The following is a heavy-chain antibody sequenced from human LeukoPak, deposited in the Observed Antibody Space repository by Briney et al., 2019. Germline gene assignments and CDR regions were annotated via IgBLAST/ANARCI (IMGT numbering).Heavy chain of an antibody. D-gene: IGHD3-10*01. CDR3: AKVRGSDYYFDF. V-gene: IGHV4-4*07. J-gene: IGHJ4*02. CDR2: IYTSGST. CDR1: GGSISSYY. Sequence: SETLSLTCTVSGGSISSYYWSWIRQPAGKGPEWIGRIYTSGSTNYNPSLKSRVTMSVDTSKSQFSLKLRSVTAADTAVYYCAKVRGSDYYFDFWGQGTLVTVSS.